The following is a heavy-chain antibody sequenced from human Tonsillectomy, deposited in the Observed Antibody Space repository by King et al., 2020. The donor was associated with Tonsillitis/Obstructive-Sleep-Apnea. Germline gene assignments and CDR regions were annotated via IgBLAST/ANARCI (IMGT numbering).Heavy chain of an antibody. CDR3: TTALQWFGELPFDY. CDR2: IKSKTDGGQT. J-gene: IGHJ4*02. CDR1: GFTFSNAW. Sequence: VQLVESGGVLVKPGGSLRLSCAASGFTFSNAWMSWVRQAPGKGLEWVGRIKSKTDGGQTDYAAPVKGRFTISRDDSKNTLNLQMNSLKTEDTAVYYCTTALQWFGELPFDYWGQGTLVTVSS. D-gene: IGHD3-10*01. V-gene: IGHV3-15*01.